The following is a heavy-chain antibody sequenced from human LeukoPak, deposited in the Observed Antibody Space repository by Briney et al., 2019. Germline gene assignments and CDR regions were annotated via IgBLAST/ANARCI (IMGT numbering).Heavy chain of an antibody. CDR2: IYYSGNT. J-gene: IGHJ5*02. CDR3: ARAWDSSGYYSNWFDP. V-gene: IGHV4-39*07. D-gene: IGHD3-22*01. Sequence: SETLSLTCTVSGDSISTSNSYWGWIRQPPGKGLEWIGSIYYSGNTYYNASLKSRVTISVDTSKNQFSLKLSSVTAADTAVYYCARAWDSSGYYSNWFDPWGQGTLVTVSS. CDR1: GDSISTSNSY.